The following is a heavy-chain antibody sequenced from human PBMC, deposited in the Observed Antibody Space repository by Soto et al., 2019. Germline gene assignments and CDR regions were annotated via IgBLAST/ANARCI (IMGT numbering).Heavy chain of an antibody. Sequence: EVQLLESGGGLVQPGGSLRLSCAASGFTFSNYAMSWVRQAPGKGLEWVSTISGSGGSTYSADSVKGRLTPSRDNSKNTLYLQMDSLRAEDTAGYYCAKESGMTTVTTGYYGMDVWGQGTTVTVSS. CDR1: GFTFSNYA. V-gene: IGHV3-23*01. CDR3: AKESGMTTVTTGYYGMDV. CDR2: ISGSGGST. J-gene: IGHJ6*02. D-gene: IGHD4-17*01.